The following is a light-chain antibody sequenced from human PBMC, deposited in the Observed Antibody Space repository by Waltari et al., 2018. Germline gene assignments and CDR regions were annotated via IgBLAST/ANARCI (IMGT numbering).Light chain of an antibody. J-gene: IGKJ1*01. CDR3: QQYNSQWT. CDR1: QSISSW. CDR2: KAS. Sequence: DIQMTQSPSTLSASLGDRVTITCRASQSISSWLAWYQQKPGKAPKLLIYKASSLESGVPSRFSGSGSGTEFTLTISSLQPDDFATYYCQQYNSQWTFGQGTKVEIK. V-gene: IGKV1-5*03.